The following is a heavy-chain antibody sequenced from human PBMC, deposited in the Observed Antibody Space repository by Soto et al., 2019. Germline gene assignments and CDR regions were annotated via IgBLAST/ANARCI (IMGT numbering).Heavy chain of an antibody. J-gene: IGHJ4*02. V-gene: IGHV3-23*01. CDR2: ISGSGGNT. CDR1: GFTFSSYA. CDR3: AKGWNGIQPVFDY. D-gene: IGHD1-1*01. Sequence: EVQLLESGGGLVQPGGSLRLSCAGSGFTFSSYAMSWVRQAPGKGLEWVSTISGSGGNTYYADSVKGRFTISRDNSKNTLYLQMSSLRAEDTAVYYCAKGWNGIQPVFDYWGQGTLVTVSS.